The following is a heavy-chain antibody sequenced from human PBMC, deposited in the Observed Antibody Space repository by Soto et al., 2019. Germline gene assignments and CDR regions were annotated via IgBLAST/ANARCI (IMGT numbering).Heavy chain of an antibody. CDR3: ARDNGMAGSFDP. J-gene: IGHJ5*02. Sequence: GGSLRLSCAASGFTFSTYSMNWARQAPGKGLEWIAYISIGSTTIFYADSVKGRFTISRDNAKSSLYLQMNSLRDEDTAVYYCARDNGMAGSFDPWGQGTLVTVSS. CDR2: ISIGSTTI. D-gene: IGHD2-8*01. V-gene: IGHV3-48*02. CDR1: GFTFSTYS.